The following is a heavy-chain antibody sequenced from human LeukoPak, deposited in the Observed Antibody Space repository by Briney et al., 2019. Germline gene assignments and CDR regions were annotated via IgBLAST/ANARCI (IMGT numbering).Heavy chain of an antibody. V-gene: IGHV4-34*01. CDR2: INHSGST. Sequence: SETLSLTCAVYGGSFSGYYWSWIRQPPGKGLEWIGEINHSGSTNYNPSLKSRVTISVDTSKNQFSLKLSSVTAADTAVYYCARGHPRYCSSTSCYAMGRYYFDYWGQGTLVTVSS. CDR3: ARGHPRYCSSTSCYAMGRYYFDY. D-gene: IGHD2-2*01. J-gene: IGHJ4*02. CDR1: GGSFSGYY.